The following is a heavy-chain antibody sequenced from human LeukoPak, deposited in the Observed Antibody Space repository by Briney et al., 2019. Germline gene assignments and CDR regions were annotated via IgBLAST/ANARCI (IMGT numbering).Heavy chain of an antibody. CDR1: GGTFSSYA. V-gene: IGHV1-69*05. CDR3: AIRRCSSTSCYSSYYYYYYMDV. Sequence: SVKVSCKASGGTFSSYAISWVRQAPGQGLEWMGGIIPIFGTANYAQKFQGRVTITTDESTSTAYMELSSLRSEDTAVYYCAIRRCSSTSCYSSYYYYYYMDVWGKGTTVTVSS. CDR2: IIPIFGTA. J-gene: IGHJ6*03. D-gene: IGHD2-2*01.